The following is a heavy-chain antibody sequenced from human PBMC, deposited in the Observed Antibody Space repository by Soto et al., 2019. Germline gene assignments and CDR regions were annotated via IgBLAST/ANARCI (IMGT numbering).Heavy chain of an antibody. CDR1: GGSVSSGSYY. V-gene: IGHV4-39*01. CDR3: ARLTRFSSHAFDI. D-gene: IGHD2-2*01. Sequence: PSETLSLTCTVSGGSVSSGSYYWGWIRQPPGKGLEWIGSIYYSGSTYYNPSLKSRVTISVDTSKNQFSLNLSFVTATDTAMYFCARLTRFSSHAFDIWGQGTMVTVSS. CDR2: IYYSGST. J-gene: IGHJ3*02.